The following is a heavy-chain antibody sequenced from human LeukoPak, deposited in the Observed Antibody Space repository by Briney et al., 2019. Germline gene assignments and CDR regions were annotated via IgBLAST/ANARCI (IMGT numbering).Heavy chain of an antibody. Sequence: GGSLRLSCEASGFTFSSYAMSWVRQAPGKGLEWVSAISGSDGSTYYADSVKGRFTISRDNSKNTLYLQMNSLSAEDTAVYYCEKDLGGSGDYRPYWGQGSVVTVSS. CDR3: EKDLGGSGDYRPY. CDR2: ISGSDGST. CDR1: GFTFSSYA. V-gene: IGHV3-23*01. D-gene: IGHD2-21*02. J-gene: IGHJ4*02.